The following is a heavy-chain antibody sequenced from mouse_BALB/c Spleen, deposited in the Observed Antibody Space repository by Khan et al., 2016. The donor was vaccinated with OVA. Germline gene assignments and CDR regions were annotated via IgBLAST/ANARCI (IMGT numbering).Heavy chain of an antibody. J-gene: IGHJ4*01. CDR3: TRSNYYGTSLYAMDY. Sequence: DLVKPGASVKLSCKASGYTFTSYWINWIKQRPGQGLEWIGRVSPGSGSPYYNEMFKGKATVTVDKSSSTAYIHLNSLSAEDSAVYFCTRSNYYGTSLYAMDYWGQGTSVTVSS. D-gene: IGHD1-1*01. V-gene: IGHV1S41*01. CDR2: VSPGSGSP. CDR1: GYTFTSYW.